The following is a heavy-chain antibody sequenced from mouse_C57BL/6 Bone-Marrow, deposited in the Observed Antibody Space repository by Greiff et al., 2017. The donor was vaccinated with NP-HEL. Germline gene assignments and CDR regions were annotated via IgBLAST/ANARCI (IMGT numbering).Heavy chain of an antibody. CDR1: GFTFSSYG. V-gene: IGHV5-6*01. J-gene: IGHJ1*03. CDR3: ASAVDWYFDV. Sequence: EVQGVESGGDLVKPGGSLKLSCAASGFTFSSYGMSWVRQTPDKRLEWVATISSGGSYNYYPDSVKGRFTISRDNAKNTLYLQMSSLKSEDTAMYYCASAVDWYFDVWGTGTTVTVSS. D-gene: IGHD1-1*01. CDR2: ISSGGSYN.